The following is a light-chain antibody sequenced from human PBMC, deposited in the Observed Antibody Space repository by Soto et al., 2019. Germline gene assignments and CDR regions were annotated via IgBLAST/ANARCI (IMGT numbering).Light chain of an antibody. CDR2: AAS. V-gene: IGKV1-39*01. CDR3: QQYNSYWT. J-gene: IGKJ1*01. CDR1: QSISSY. Sequence: DIQMTQSPCSLSASVGDGVTITCRASQSISSYLNWYQQKPGKAPKLLIYAASNLQSGVPSRFSGSGSGKEFTLTISSLQPDDFATYYCQQYNSYWTFGQGTKVDIK.